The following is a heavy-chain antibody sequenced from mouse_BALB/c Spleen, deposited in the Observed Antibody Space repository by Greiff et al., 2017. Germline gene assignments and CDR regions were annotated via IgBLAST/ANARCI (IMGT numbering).Heavy chain of an antibody. CDR1: GYTFTSYW. V-gene: IGHV1S22*01. J-gene: IGHJ2*01. CDR2: IYPGSGST. D-gene: IGHD1-1*01. CDR3: TRSDYYGSSSY. Sequence: LQQPGSELVRPGASVKLSCKASGYTFTSYWMHWVKQRPGQGLEWIGNIYPGSGSTNYDEKFKSKATLTVDTSSSTAYMQPSSLTSEDSAVYYCTRSDYYGSSSYWGQGTTLTVSS.